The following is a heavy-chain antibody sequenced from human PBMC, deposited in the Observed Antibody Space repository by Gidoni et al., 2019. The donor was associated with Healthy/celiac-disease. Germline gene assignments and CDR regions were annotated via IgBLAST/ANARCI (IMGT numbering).Heavy chain of an antibody. CDR1: GFHFSNAW. Sequence: EVQLVESGGGLVKPGGSLRLSCAASGFHFSNAWMRWVPQATGQGPWKGREWVGRIKSKTDGGTTDYAAPVKGRFTISRDDSKNTLYLQMNSLKTEDTAVYYCTTENGYCSGGSCYSRWFDPWGQGTLVTVSS. CDR2: IKSKTDGGTT. D-gene: IGHD2-15*01. J-gene: IGHJ5*02. V-gene: IGHV3-15*01. CDR3: TTENGYCSGGSCYSRWFDP.